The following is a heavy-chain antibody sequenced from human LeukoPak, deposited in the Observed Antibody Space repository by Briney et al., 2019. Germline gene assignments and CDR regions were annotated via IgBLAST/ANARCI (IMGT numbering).Heavy chain of an antibody. CDR2: IYPGDSDT. V-gene: IGHV5-51*01. Sequence: GESLKISCKGSGYSFTSYWIGWVRQMPGKGLEWMGIIYPGDSDTRYSPSFQGQVTISADKSISTAYLQWSSLKASDTAMYYCAREIAVAGRGGWFDPWGQGTLVTVSS. CDR3: AREIAVAGRGGWFDP. D-gene: IGHD6-19*01. CDR1: GYSFTSYW. J-gene: IGHJ5*02.